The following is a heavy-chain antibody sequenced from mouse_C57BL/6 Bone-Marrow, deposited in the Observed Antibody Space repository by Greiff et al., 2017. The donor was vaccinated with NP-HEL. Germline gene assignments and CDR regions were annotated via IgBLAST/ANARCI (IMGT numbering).Heavy chain of an antibody. V-gene: IGHV1-80*01. CDR2: IYPGDGDT. Sequence: QVHVKQSGAELVKPGASVKISCKASGYAFSSYWMNWVKQRPGKGLEWIGQIYPGDGDTNYNGKFKGKATLTADKSSSTAYMQLSSLTSEDSAVYYCARGKEYGSGYVLFDYWGQGTTLTVSS. CDR1: GYAFSSYW. CDR3: ARGKEYGSGYVLFDY. D-gene: IGHD1-1*01. J-gene: IGHJ2*01.